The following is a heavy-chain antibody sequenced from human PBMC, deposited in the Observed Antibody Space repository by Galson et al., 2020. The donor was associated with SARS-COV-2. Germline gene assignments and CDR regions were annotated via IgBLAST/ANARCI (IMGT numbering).Heavy chain of an antibody. V-gene: IGHV3-7*03. CDR3: TEDGRY. CDR2: INPDGSET. J-gene: IGHJ4*02. CDR1: RFTFSNDW. Sequence: GGSLRLSCVGFRFTFSNDWKSWVRQAPGKGLEWVAHINPDGSETYYVDSVRGRFTTSRDNAKSSLYLQMNTLRVEDTAVYYCTEDGRYWGQGTLVTVSS.